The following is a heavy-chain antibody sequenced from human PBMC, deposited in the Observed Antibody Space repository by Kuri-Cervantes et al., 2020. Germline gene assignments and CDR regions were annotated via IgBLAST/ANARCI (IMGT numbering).Heavy chain of an antibody. Sequence: SETLSLTCTVSGGSMSSYYWSWIRQPPGKGLEWIGEISHSGSTNYNPSLKSRVTISVDTSKTQFSLTLSSVTAADTAVYYCARLIAVAGISYYYYYGMDVWGQGTTVTVSS. J-gene: IGHJ6*02. CDR3: ARLIAVAGISYYYYYGMDV. V-gene: IGHV4-34*01. CDR1: GGSMSSYY. D-gene: IGHD6-19*01. CDR2: ISHSGST.